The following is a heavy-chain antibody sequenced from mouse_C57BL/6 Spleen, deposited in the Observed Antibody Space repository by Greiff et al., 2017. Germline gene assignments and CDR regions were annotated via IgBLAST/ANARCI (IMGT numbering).Heavy chain of an antibody. J-gene: IGHJ2*01. V-gene: IGHV1-26*01. CDR2: INPNNGGT. CDR3: ARTLLYYGSSPYYFDY. Sequence: EVQLQQSGPELVKPGASVKISCKASGYTFTDYYMNWVKQSHGKSLEWIGDINPNNGGTSYNQKFKGKATLTVDKSSSTAYMELRSLTSEDSAVYYCARTLLYYGSSPYYFDYWGQGTTLTVSS. D-gene: IGHD1-1*01. CDR1: GYTFTDYY.